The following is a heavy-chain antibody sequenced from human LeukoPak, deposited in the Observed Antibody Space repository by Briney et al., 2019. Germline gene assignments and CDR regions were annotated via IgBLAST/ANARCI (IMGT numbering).Heavy chain of an antibody. J-gene: IGHJ4*02. V-gene: IGHV3-30-3*01. D-gene: IGHD5-24*01. CDR1: GFTFSSYA. Sequence: GRSLRLSCAASGFTFSSYAMHWVRQAPGKGLEWVAVISYDGSNKYYADSVKGRFTISRDNSKNTLYLQMNSLRAEDTAVYYCAGSVPEMGCAFDCWGQGTLVTVSS. CDR3: AGSVPEMGCAFDC. CDR2: ISYDGSNK.